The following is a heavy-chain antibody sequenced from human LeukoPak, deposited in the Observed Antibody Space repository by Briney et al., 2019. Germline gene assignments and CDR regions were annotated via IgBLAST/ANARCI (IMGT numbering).Heavy chain of an antibody. CDR1: GFSFSSFA. J-gene: IGHJ6*02. V-gene: IGHV3-30-3*01. CDR3: ARDGNSGYDLTYYYGMDV. Sequence: GGSLRLSCVASGFSFSSFAMHWARQSPGKGLEWVAVTPYDGNTKYYAGSVKGRFTISRDNSKNTLYLQMNSLRAEDTALYYCARDGNSGYDLTYYYGMDVWGQGTTVTVSS. CDR2: TPYDGNTK. D-gene: IGHD5-12*01.